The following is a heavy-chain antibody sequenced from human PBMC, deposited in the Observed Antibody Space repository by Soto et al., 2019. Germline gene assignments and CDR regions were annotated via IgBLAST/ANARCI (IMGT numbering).Heavy chain of an antibody. CDR2: ISSSSSYI. Sequence: PGGSLRLSCAASGFTFSSYSMNWVRQAPGKELEWVSSISSSSSYIYYADSVKGRFTISRDNAKNSLYLQMNSLRAEDTAVYYCARALPGYSGYDSPDDAFDIWGQGTMVTVSS. CDR3: ARALPGYSGYDSPDDAFDI. J-gene: IGHJ3*02. D-gene: IGHD5-12*01. V-gene: IGHV3-21*01. CDR1: GFTFSSYS.